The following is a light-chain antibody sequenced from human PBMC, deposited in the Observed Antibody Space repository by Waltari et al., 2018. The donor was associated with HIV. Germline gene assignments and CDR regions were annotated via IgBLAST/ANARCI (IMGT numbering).Light chain of an antibody. CDR2: DDR. J-gene: IGLJ3*02. CDR1: NIGSKS. Sequence: SYVLTQPPSVSVAPGQTARITCWGNNIGSKSVHWYQQKPGQAPVLVVYDDRDRPSGIPERFSGSNSGNTATLTISRVEAGDEADYYCQVWDSSSDHPVFGGGTKLTVL. CDR3: QVWDSSSDHPV. V-gene: IGLV3-21*02.